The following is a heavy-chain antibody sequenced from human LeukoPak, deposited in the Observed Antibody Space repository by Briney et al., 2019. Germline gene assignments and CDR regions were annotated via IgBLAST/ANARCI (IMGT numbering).Heavy chain of an antibody. Sequence: EASVKVSCKASGYTFTGYYIHWVRQAPGQGLEWMGWIKPTGGGTSYAQNLQGRVTMTRDTSINTAYMELSGLRSDDTAVYYCARVREWEEISGAIPDYFDYWGQGTLVTVSS. V-gene: IGHV1-2*02. J-gene: IGHJ4*02. CDR3: ARVREWEEISGAIPDYFDY. CDR1: GYTFTGYY. D-gene: IGHD3-3*01. CDR2: IKPTGGGT.